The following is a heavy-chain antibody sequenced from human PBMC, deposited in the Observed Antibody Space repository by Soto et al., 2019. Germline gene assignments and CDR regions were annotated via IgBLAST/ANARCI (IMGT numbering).Heavy chain of an antibody. J-gene: IGHJ6*02. CDR2: MNPNSGNT. CDR3: ARVVEAVAGFYGMDV. V-gene: IGHV1-8*01. D-gene: IGHD6-19*01. Sequence: ASVKVSCKASGYTFTSYDINWVLQATGQGLEWMGWMNPNSGNTGYAQKFQGRVTMTRNTSISTAYMELSSLRSEDTAVYYCARVVEAVAGFYGMDVWGQGTTVTVSS. CDR1: GYTFTSYD.